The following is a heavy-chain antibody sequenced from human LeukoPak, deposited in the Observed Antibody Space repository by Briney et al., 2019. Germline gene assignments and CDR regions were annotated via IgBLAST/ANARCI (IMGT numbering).Heavy chain of an antibody. CDR1: GFTFSSYE. D-gene: IGHD3-16*01. Sequence: PGGSLRLSCAASGFTFSSYEMNWVRQAPGKGLEWVSYISSSGSTIYYADSVKGRFTISRDNAKNSLYLQMNSLRAEDTAVYYCASTRKGGVPSFDYWGQGTLVTVSS. J-gene: IGHJ4*02. CDR3: ASTRKGGVPSFDY. CDR2: ISSSGSTI. V-gene: IGHV3-48*03.